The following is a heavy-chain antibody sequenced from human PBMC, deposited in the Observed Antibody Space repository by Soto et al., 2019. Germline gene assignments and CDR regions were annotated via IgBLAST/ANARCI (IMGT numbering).Heavy chain of an antibody. J-gene: IGHJ2*01. CDR1: GYTFTSYY. CDR3: ARDSLYRSGWYVEALGNFDL. Sequence: QVQLVQSGAEVKKPGASVKVSCKASGYTFTSYYMHWVRQAPGQGLEWMGIINPSGGSTSYAQKFQGRVTMTRDTSTSTVYMELSSLRSEDTAVYYCARDSLYRSGWYVEALGNFDLWGRGTLVTVSS. CDR2: INPSGGST. V-gene: IGHV1-46*01. D-gene: IGHD6-19*01.